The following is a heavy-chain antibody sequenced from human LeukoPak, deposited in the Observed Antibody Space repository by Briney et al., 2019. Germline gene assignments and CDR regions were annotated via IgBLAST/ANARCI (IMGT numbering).Heavy chain of an antibody. Sequence: SVKVSCKASGGTFSSYAISWVRQAPGQGLEWMGRIIPIFGIANYAQKFQGRVTITADKSTSTAYMELSSLRSEDTAVYYCARAEGSSGTFDYRGQGTLVTVSS. CDR2: IIPIFGIA. V-gene: IGHV1-69*04. CDR1: GGTFSSYA. D-gene: IGHD3-22*01. CDR3: ARAEGSSGTFDY. J-gene: IGHJ4*02.